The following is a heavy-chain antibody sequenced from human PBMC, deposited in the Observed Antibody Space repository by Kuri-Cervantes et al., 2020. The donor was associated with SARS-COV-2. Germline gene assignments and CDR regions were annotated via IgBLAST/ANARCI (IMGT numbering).Heavy chain of an antibody. V-gene: IGHV3-30*02. D-gene: IGHD3-22*01. Sequence: GESLKISCAASGFTFSSYGMHWVRQAPGKGLEWVAFIRYDGSNKYYADSVKGRFTISRDNSKNTLYLQMSSLRAEDTAVYYCAEDMYYDSSGFYDAFDIWGQGTMVTVSS. J-gene: IGHJ3*02. CDR3: AEDMYYDSSGFYDAFDI. CDR1: GFTFSSYG. CDR2: IRYDGSNK.